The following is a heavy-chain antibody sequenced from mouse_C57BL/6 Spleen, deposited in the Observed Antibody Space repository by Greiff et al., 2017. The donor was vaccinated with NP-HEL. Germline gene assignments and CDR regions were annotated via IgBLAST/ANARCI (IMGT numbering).Heavy chain of an antibody. CDR2: SRNKANDYTT. CDR1: GFTFSDFY. CDR3: ARGAYYSNPAWFAY. J-gene: IGHJ3*01. V-gene: IGHV7-1*01. Sequence: EVQVVESGGGLVQSGRSLRLSCATSGFTFSDFYMEWVRQAPGKGLEWIAASRNKANDYTTEYSASVKGRFIVSRDTSQSILYLQMNALRADDTAIYYCARGAYYSNPAWFAYWGQGTLVTVSA. D-gene: IGHD2-5*01.